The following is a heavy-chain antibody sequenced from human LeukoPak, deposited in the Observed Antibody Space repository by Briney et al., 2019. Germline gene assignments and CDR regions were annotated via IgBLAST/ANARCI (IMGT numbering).Heavy chain of an antibody. J-gene: IGHJ4*02. V-gene: IGHV1-69*13. D-gene: IGHD2-2*01. Sequence: ASVKVYCKASGGTFSSYAISWVRPAPGQGLGWMRGIIPIFGTGNYAQKFQGRVTITADESTSTAYIEPSSPRSEDTAVYYCARGVPAAHRLPFDYWGQGTLVTVSS. CDR3: ARGVPAAHRLPFDY. CDR1: GGTFSSYA. CDR2: IIPIFGTG.